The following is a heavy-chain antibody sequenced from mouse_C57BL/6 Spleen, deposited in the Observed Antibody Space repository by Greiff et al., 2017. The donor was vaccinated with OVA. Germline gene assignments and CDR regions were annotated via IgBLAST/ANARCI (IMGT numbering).Heavy chain of an antibody. V-gene: IGHV1-64*01. CDR3: ARWDATFFFDY. J-gene: IGHJ2*01. CDR2: IHPNSGST. CDR1: GYTFTSYW. D-gene: IGHD6-1*01. Sequence: QVQLQQPGAELVKPGASVKLSCKASGYTFTSYWMHWVKQRPGQGLEWIGMIHPNSGSTNYNEKFKSKATLTVDKSSSTAYMQLSSLTSEDSAVYYCARWDATFFFDYWGQGTTLTVSS.